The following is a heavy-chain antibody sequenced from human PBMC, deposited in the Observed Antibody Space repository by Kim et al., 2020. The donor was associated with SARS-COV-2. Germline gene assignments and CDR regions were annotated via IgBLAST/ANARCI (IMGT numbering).Heavy chain of an antibody. CDR2: DGRYK. J-gene: IGHJ4*02. CDR3: AVGGDLDD. V-gene: IGHV3-33*01. Sequence: DGRYKYYAASVKGRFTISRDNSKNILYLELISLRAEDTAVYYCAVGGDLDDWGQGTLVTVAS. D-gene: IGHD2-21*02.